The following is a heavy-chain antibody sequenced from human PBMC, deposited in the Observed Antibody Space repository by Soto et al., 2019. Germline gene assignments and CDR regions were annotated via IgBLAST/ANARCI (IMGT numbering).Heavy chain of an antibody. CDR2: FDPEDGET. CDR3: ATNSRVYCSSTSCHAYYYYYYRDV. V-gene: IGHV1-24*01. J-gene: IGHJ6*03. CDR1: GYTLTELS. D-gene: IGHD2-2*01. Sequence: ASVKVSCKVSGYTLTELSMHWVRQAPGKGLEWMGGFDPEDGETIYAQKFQGRVTMTEDTSTDTAYMELSSLKSEDPAVYYCATNSRVYCSSTSCHAYYYYYYRDVWGKGTRVTVS.